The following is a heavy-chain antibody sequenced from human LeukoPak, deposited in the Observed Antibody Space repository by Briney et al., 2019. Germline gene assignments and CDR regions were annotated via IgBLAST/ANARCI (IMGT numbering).Heavy chain of an antibody. V-gene: IGHV3-48*03. D-gene: IGHD1-26*01. Sequence: GGSLRLSCAASGFTFSSYEMNWVRQAPGRGLEWVSYISSSGSTIYYADSVKGRFTISRDNAKNSLYLQMNSLRAEDTAVYYCARRRDSGSLQHFDYWGQGTLVTVSS. CDR3: ARRRDSGSLQHFDY. CDR1: GFTFSSYE. CDR2: ISSSGSTI. J-gene: IGHJ4*02.